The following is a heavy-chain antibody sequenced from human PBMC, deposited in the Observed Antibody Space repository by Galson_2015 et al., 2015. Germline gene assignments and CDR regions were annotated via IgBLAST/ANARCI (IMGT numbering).Heavy chain of an antibody. CDR2: ISSSGGTT. CDR1: GFTFSTYA. CDR3: ARGDYYFDY. Sequence: SLRLSCAASGFTFSTYAMSWVRQAPGKGLEWVSSISSSGGTTYYADSVKGRFTISRDNSKNTLYLQMNSLRVEDTAVYYCARGDYYFDYWGQGTLVTVSS. V-gene: IGHV3-23*01. J-gene: IGHJ4*02. D-gene: IGHD2-21*02.